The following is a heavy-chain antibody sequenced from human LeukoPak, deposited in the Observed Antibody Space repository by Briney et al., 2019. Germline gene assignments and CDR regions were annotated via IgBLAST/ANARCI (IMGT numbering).Heavy chain of an antibody. CDR3: ATLWFGELVLDY. D-gene: IGHD3-10*01. J-gene: IGHJ4*02. Sequence: PRASVKVSCKASGYTFTSYYMHWVRQAPGQGLEWMGIINPSGGSTSYAQKFQGRVTMTRDTSTSTVYMELSSLRSEDTVVYYCATLWFGELVLDYWGQGTLVTVSS. V-gene: IGHV1-46*01. CDR2: INPSGGST. CDR1: GYTFTSYY.